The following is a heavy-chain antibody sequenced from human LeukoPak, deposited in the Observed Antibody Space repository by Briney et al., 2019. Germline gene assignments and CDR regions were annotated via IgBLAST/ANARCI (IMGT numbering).Heavy chain of an antibody. CDR3: ATRPAADIGPLDF. D-gene: IGHD2-2*01. CDR1: GFSFSSYA. J-gene: IGHJ4*02. V-gene: IGHV3-23*01. Sequence: GGSLRLSCAASGFSFSSYAMSWVRHVPGKGLEWVSSITASGHNTYYVDSVKGRFTISRDNSKNTLYLQMDSLRADETAVYYCATRPAADIGPLDFWGQGTLVTVSS. CDR2: ITASGHNT.